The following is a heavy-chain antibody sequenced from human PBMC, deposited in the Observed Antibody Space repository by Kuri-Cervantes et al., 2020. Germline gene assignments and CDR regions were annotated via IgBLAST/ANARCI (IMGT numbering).Heavy chain of an antibody. V-gene: IGHV1-69*06. J-gene: IGHJ5*02. CDR1: GGTYSHYT. CDR2: IIPMVGTA. D-gene: IGHD2-15*01. CDR3: ASSPPCSGGSCYWFDP. Sequence: SVKVSCKASGGTYSHYTISWVRQAPGQVLEWMGGIIPMVGTANFAQKFQGRVTIIADKFTSTVYMELSSLRSEDTAVYYCASSPPCSGGSCYWFDPWGQGTLVTVSS.